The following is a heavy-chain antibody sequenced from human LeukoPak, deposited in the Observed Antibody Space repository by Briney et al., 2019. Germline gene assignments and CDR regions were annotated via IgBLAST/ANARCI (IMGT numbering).Heavy chain of an antibody. D-gene: IGHD7-27*01. CDR3: ARGLLTARARDAFDS. CDR1: GVTFSNYA. J-gene: IGHJ3*02. V-gene: IGHV3-23*01. CDR2: ISGSGGST. Sequence: GGSLRLSCAASGVTFSNYAMNWVRQAPGKGLEWVSAISGSGGSTYYADSVKGRFTISRDNSKNTLYLQMNSLRVEDTAVYYCARGLLTARARDAFDSWGQGTMVTVSS.